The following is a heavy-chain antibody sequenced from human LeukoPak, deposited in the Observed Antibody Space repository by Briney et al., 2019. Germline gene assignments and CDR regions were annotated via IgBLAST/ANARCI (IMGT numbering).Heavy chain of an antibody. CDR2: IYSGGST. J-gene: IGHJ3*02. D-gene: IGHD6-13*01. CDR3: AREQHLDAFDI. V-gene: IGHV3-66*01. CDR1: GFTVSSNY. Sequence: GGSLRLSCAASGFTVSSNYMSWVRQAPGKGLEWVSVIYSGGSTYYADSVKGRFTISRDNSKNTLYLQMNSLRAEDTAVYCCAREQHLDAFDIWGQGTMVTVSS.